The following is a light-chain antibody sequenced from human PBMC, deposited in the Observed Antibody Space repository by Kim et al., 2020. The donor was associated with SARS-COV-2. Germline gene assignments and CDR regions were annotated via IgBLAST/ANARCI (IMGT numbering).Light chain of an antibody. CDR2: AAS. CDR1: QGINNH. J-gene: IGKJ4*01. CDR3: LQHSSYPLT. Sequence: APVGDRVTITCRASQGINNHFAWFQLKPGKVPKRLIYAASSLQSGVPSRFSGSGSGTEFTLTISSLQPEDSATYYCLQHSSYPLTFGGGTKVDIK. V-gene: IGKV1-17*03.